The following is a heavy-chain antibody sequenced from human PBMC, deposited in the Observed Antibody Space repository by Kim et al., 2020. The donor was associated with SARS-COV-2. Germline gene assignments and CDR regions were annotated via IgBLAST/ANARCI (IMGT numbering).Heavy chain of an antibody. CDR3: ARDGYSSSEAYYYYYGMDV. CDR2: IKQDGSEK. J-gene: IGHJ6*02. D-gene: IGHD6-13*01. V-gene: IGHV3-7*03. CDR1: GFTFSSNW. Sequence: GGSLRLSCAASGFTFSSNWMSWVRQAPGKGLEWVANIKQDGSEKYYVDSVKGRFTISRDNAKNSLYLQMNSLRAEDTAVYYCARDGYSSSEAYYYYYGMDVWVQGTTVTVSS.